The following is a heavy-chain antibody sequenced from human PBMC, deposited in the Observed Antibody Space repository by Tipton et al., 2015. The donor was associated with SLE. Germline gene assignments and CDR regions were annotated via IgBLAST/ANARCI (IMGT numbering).Heavy chain of an antibody. D-gene: IGHD5-12*01. V-gene: IGHV5-51*03. Sequence: QLVQSGAEVKKPGESLKISCKGSGYTFTSYWIGWVRQMPGKGLEWMGIIYPGDSHTTYSPSFQGQVTISADKSISTAYLQWSSLKASDTAMYYCTREGSGYGLYWYFDLWGRGTLVTVSS. CDR2: IYPGDSHT. CDR1: GYTFTSYW. J-gene: IGHJ2*01. CDR3: TREGSGYGLYWYFDL.